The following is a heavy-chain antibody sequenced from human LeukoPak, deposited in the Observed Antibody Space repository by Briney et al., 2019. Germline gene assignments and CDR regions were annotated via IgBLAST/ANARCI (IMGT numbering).Heavy chain of an antibody. Sequence: PSETLSLTCTVSGGSISSYYWSWIRQPPGKGLEWIGYIYYSGSIKYNPSLKSRVTISVDTSKNQFSLKLSSVTAADTAVYYCARDRSGVGYSFDYWGQGTLVTVSS. CDR3: ARDRSGVGYSFDY. CDR2: IYYSGSI. CDR1: GGSISSYY. D-gene: IGHD5-12*01. V-gene: IGHV4-59*01. J-gene: IGHJ4*02.